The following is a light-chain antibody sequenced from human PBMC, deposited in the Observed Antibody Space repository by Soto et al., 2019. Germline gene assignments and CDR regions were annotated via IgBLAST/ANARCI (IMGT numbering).Light chain of an antibody. CDR2: NAT. Sequence: DIQMTQSPSILSASVGDRVTITCRASQRIDTWLAWYQQKPGTAPKLLIYNATILQSGVPSRFSGSGSGTEFTLAISSLEPYDFATYYCQQYETFSPWTFGQGTKVE. CDR1: QRIDTW. CDR3: QQYETFSPWT. V-gene: IGKV1-5*03. J-gene: IGKJ1*01.